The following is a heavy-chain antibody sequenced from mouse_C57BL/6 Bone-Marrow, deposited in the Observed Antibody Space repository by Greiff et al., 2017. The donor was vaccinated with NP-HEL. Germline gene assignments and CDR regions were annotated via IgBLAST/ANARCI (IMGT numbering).Heavy chain of an antibody. J-gene: IGHJ3*01. CDR1: GYTFTSYW. Sequence: VQLQQSGAELVMPGASVKLSCKASGYTFTSYWMHWVKQRPGQGLEWIGEIDPSDSYTNYNQKFKGKSTLTVDKSSSTAYMQLSSLTSEDSAVYYCASQTGTRFAYWGQGTLVTVSA. D-gene: IGHD4-1*01. CDR3: ASQTGTRFAY. CDR2: IDPSDSYT. V-gene: IGHV1-69*01.